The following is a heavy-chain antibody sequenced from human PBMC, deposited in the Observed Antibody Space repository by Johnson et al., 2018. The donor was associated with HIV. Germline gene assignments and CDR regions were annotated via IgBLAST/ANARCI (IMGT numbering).Heavy chain of an antibody. CDR1: GFTFDDYG. D-gene: IGHD3-22*01. V-gene: IGHV3-30*03. Sequence: QVQLVESGGGVVKPGGSLRLSCAAAGFTFDDYGMSWVRQPPGKGLEWVAAISYVETNKYYADSVKGRFTISRDNSKDTLFLQMDSLRPEDTAVYYCASPTSGYSGVKAVDIWGHGTMVTVSS. CDR3: ASPTSGYSGVKAVDI. J-gene: IGHJ3*02. CDR2: ISYVETNK.